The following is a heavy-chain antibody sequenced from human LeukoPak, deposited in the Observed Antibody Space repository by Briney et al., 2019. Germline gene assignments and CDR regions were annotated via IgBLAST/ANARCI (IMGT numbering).Heavy chain of an antibody. CDR1: GFNFDDSW. CDR3: VRISTAVAGADY. D-gene: IGHD6-19*01. J-gene: IGHJ4*02. CDR2: VKNDGTEK. Sequence: GGSLRLSCAASGFNFDDSWMTWVRQAPGKGLEWVANVKNDGTEKYYADFVKGRFTISRDNVESFLFLQMDSLRADDTAVYYCVRISTAVAGADYWGQGTLLTVSS. V-gene: IGHV3-7*01.